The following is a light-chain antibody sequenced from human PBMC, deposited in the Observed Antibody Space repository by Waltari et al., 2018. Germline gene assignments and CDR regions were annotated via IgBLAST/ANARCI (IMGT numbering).Light chain of an antibody. Sequence: QSALTQPASVSGTPGQSITISCSGTTSDVGSYDLVSWYQQHPGEAPKLLICEVFKRPPDTSSRFSGAKSGSTASLTLSGLQPEDEADYYCCSYAGRGTYVFGSGTKVTVL. J-gene: IGLJ1*01. V-gene: IGLV2-23*02. CDR3: CSYAGRGTYV. CDR1: TSDVGSYDL. CDR2: EVF.